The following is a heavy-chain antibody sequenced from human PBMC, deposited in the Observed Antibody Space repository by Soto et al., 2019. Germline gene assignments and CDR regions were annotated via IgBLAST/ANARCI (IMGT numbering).Heavy chain of an antibody. CDR3: ARDRYYYGSGSYYISWFDP. CDR1: GYTFTTYG. CDR2: ISAYNGNT. J-gene: IGHJ5*02. Sequence: GASVKVSCKTSGYTFTTYGVSWVRQAPGQGLEWMGWISAYNGNTNYAQNLQCRVNMTTDTSTSTAYMELRGLRSDDPAVYYCARDRYYYGSGSYYISWFDPWGQGTLVTVSS. D-gene: IGHD3-10*01. V-gene: IGHV1-18*04.